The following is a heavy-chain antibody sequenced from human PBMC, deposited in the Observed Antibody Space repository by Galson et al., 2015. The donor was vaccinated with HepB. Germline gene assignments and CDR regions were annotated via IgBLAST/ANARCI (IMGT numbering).Heavy chain of an antibody. V-gene: IGHV3-21*01. J-gene: IGHJ4*02. CDR2: ISSSSSYI. CDR1: GFTFSSYS. D-gene: IGHD4-11*01. Sequence: SLRLSCAASGFTFSSYSMNWVRQAPGKGLEWVSSISSSSSYIYYADSVKGRFTISRDNAKNSLYLQMNSLRAEDTAVYYCARVATVTTGSCWGQGTLVTVSS. CDR3: ARVATVTTGSC.